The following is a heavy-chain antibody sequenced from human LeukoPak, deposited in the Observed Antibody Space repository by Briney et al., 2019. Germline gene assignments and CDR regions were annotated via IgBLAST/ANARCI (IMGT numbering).Heavy chain of an antibody. CDR3: VRENTAMVTVDY. J-gene: IGHJ4*02. Sequence: SETLSLTCAVSGGSISSGGYSWSWIRQPPGKGLEWIGYIYHSGSTYYNPSLKSRVTISVDRSKNQFSLKLSSVTAADTAVYYCVRENTAMVTVDYWGQGTLVTVSS. CDR2: IYHSGST. D-gene: IGHD5-18*01. V-gene: IGHV4-30-2*01. CDR1: GGSISSGGYS.